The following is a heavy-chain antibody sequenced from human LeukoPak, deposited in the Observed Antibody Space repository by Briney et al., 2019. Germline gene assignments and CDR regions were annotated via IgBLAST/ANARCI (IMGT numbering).Heavy chain of an antibody. CDR2: ISGSGGST. CDR1: GFTFSSYV. Sequence: GGSLRLSCAASGFTFSSYVMSWVRQAPGKGLEWVSAISGSGGSTYYADSVKGRFTISRDNSKNTLYLQMNSLRAEDTAVYYCAKDHGSGWCLDYWGQGTLVTVSS. CDR3: AKDHGSGWCLDY. D-gene: IGHD6-19*01. J-gene: IGHJ4*02. V-gene: IGHV3-23*01.